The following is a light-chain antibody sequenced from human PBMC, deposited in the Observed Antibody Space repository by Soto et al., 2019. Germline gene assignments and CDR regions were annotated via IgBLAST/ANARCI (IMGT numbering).Light chain of an antibody. Sequence: QSVLTQPASVSGSPGQSITISCSGSSSDIGAYNHVAWFQQFPGKTPKLVIYSVSDRPSGVSYRFSGSKSGNTASLTISGLQADDEADYYCNSYTDRSTFYVFGTGTKVTVL. V-gene: IGLV2-14*01. CDR1: SSDIGAYNH. J-gene: IGLJ1*01. CDR2: SVS. CDR3: NSYTDRSTFYV.